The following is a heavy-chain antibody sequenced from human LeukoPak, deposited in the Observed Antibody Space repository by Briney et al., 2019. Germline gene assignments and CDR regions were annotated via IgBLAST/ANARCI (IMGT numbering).Heavy chain of an antibody. D-gene: IGHD3-22*01. Sequence: ASVKVSCKASGYTFTNYGISWVRQAPGQGLEWMGWISAYDGNTNYAQKFQGRVTMTTDTSTSTAYMELRSLRSDDTAVYYCARGLGYYDSSGSDYWGQGTQVAVSS. J-gene: IGHJ4*02. CDR2: ISAYDGNT. CDR3: ARGLGYYDSSGSDY. V-gene: IGHV1-18*01. CDR1: GYTFTNYG.